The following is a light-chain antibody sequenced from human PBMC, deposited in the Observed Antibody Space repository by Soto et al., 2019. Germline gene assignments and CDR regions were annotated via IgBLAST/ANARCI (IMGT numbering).Light chain of an antibody. V-gene: IGKV3-15*01. Sequence: EVVMTQSPATLSVSPGERATLSCRASQNVNANLAWYQQKPGQAPRLLIHGASTRATGIPARFSGSGFGTDFSLTLSSLQSEDFAVYYCQQYNTWLWTFGQGTKVEGK. CDR2: GAS. CDR3: QQYNTWLWT. J-gene: IGKJ1*01. CDR1: QNVNAN.